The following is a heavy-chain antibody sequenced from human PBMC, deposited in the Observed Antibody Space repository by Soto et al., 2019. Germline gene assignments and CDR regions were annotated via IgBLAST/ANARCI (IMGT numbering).Heavy chain of an antibody. D-gene: IGHD2-21*02. CDR3: ARRRVDCGGDCYSVYFDY. V-gene: IGHV4-34*01. CDR1: GGSFSGYY. Sequence: SETLSLTCAVYGGSFSGYYWTWIRQPPGTGLEWIGEINHSGSTNYNPSLKSRVTVSVDTSKNQFSLKLSSVTAADTAVYYCARRRVDCGGDCYSVYFDYWGQGTLVT. J-gene: IGHJ4*02. CDR2: INHSGST.